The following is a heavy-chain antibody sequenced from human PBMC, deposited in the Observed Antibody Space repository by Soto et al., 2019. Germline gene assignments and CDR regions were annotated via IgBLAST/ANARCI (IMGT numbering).Heavy chain of an antibody. V-gene: IGHV3-23*01. CDR1: GFTFSSYA. D-gene: IGHD3-3*01. Sequence: PGGSLRLSCAASGFTFSSYAMSWVRQAPGKGLEWVSAISGSGGSTYYADYVKGRFTISRDNSKNTLYLQMNSLRAEDMSVYYCAKVPGAGTIFGSLDYWGQGTLVTVSS. J-gene: IGHJ4*02. CDR2: ISGSGGST. CDR3: AKVPGAGTIFGSLDY.